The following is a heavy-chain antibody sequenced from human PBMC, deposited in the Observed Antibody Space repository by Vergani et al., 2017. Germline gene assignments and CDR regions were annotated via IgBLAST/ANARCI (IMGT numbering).Heavy chain of an antibody. D-gene: IGHD3-22*01. CDR2: IHPADSDT. Sequence: EVQLVQSGAEVKKPGESLKISCQISGYSFTKYWIGWVRQMPGKGLEWMGIIHPADSDTRYNPSFQGQVTISVDKSISTAYLQRSSLRASDSAMYYCARLYGRDSSGSKYFDYWGQGTLVTVSS. CDR1: GYSFTKYW. CDR3: ARLYGRDSSGSKYFDY. J-gene: IGHJ4*02. V-gene: IGHV5-51*01.